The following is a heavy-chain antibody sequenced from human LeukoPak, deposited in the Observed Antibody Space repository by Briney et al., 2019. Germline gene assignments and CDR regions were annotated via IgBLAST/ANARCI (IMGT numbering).Heavy chain of an antibody. V-gene: IGHV3-7*01. J-gene: IGHJ4*02. CDR2: IKQDGSEK. D-gene: IGHD6-6*01. CDR3: ARWSSSIVISGYDY. CDR1: GFTFSSYW. Sequence: PGGSLRLSCAASGFTFSSYWMSWVRQAPGKGLEWVANIKQDGSEKYYVDSVKGRFTISRDNAKNSLYLQMNSLRAEDTAVYYCARWSSSIVISGYDYWGQGTLVTVSS.